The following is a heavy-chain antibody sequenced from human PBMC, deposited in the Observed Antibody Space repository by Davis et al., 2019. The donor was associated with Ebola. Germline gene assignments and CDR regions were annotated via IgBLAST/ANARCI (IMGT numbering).Heavy chain of an antibody. Sequence: AASVKVSCKASGYTFTGYYMHWVRQAPGQGLEWMGWINPNSGGTNYAQKFQGRVAITRNTSISTAYMELSSLRSEDTAVYYCARRRFGLGWFDPWGQGTLVTVSS. V-gene: IGHV1-2*02. D-gene: IGHD3-16*01. CDR1: GYTFTGYY. CDR3: ARRRFGLGWFDP. J-gene: IGHJ5*02. CDR2: INPNSGGT.